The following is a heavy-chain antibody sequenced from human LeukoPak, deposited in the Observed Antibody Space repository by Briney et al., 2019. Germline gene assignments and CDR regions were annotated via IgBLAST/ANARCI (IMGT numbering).Heavy chain of an antibody. CDR3: ARDQKTHSSGYYYSYYFDY. V-gene: IGHV3-30-3*01. CDR2: ISYDGSNK. D-gene: IGHD3-22*01. CDR1: GFTFSSYA. Sequence: PGGSLGLSGAASGFTFSSYAMHWVRQAPGKGLEWVAVISYDGSNKYYADSVKGRFTICRDNSKNTLYLQMNSLRAEDTAVYYCARDQKTHSSGYYYSYYFDYWGQGTLVTVSS. J-gene: IGHJ4*02.